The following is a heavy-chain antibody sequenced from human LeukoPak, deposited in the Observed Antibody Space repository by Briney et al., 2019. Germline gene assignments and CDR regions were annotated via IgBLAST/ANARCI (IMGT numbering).Heavy chain of an antibody. Sequence: SETLSLTCTVSSGSISGSSYFWGWIRQPPGKGLEWIGSIYYSGSTYYNPSLKSRVTISVDTSKNQFSLKLSSVTAADTAVYYCARPNWGSNWFDPWGQGTLVTVSS. J-gene: IGHJ5*02. CDR2: IYYSGST. CDR1: SGSISGSSYF. CDR3: ARPNWGSNWFDP. V-gene: IGHV4-39*07. D-gene: IGHD7-27*01.